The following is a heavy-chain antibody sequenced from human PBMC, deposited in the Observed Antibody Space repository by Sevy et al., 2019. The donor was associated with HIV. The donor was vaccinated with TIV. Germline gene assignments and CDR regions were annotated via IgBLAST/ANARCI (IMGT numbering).Heavy chain of an antibody. CDR3: ARLGGGDWKLDY. J-gene: IGHJ4*02. V-gene: IGHV4-61*01. Sequence: SETLSLTCTVSGASVSSRNHYWTWIRQPPGRGLEYIGYIYYSGSTKYHPSLESRITMSVDTSKNQFSLRLTSVTAADTAVYYCARLGGGDWKLDYWGQGTLVTVSS. CDR1: GASVSSRNHY. CDR2: IYYSGST. D-gene: IGHD2-21*02.